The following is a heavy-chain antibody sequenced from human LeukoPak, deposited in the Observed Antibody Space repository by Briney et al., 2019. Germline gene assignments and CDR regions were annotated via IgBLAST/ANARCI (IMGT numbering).Heavy chain of an antibody. D-gene: IGHD6-19*01. CDR2: INHSGST. J-gene: IGHJ4*02. V-gene: IGHV4-34*01. CDR1: GGSFSGYY. Sequence: SETPSLTCAVYGGSFSGYYWSWIRQPPGKGLEWIGEINHSGSTNYNPSLKSRVSISVDTSKNQFSLKLSSVTAADTAVYYCARPVSGSRGWYYDYWGQGTLVTVSS. CDR3: ARPVSGSRGWYYDY.